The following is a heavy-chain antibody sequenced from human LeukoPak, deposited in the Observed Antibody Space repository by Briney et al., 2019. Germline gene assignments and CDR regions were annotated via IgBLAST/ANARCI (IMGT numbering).Heavy chain of an antibody. CDR2: IIPILGIA. CDR1: GGTFSSYA. Sequence: GASVKVSCKASGGTFSSYAISWVRQAPGQGLEWMGRIIPILGIANYAQKFQGRVTITADKSTSTAYMELSSLRSEDTAVYYCARVEGLRCSSTSCYYYYYMDVWGKGTTVTVSS. D-gene: IGHD2-2*01. V-gene: IGHV1-69*04. CDR3: ARVEGLRCSSTSCYYYYYMDV. J-gene: IGHJ6*03.